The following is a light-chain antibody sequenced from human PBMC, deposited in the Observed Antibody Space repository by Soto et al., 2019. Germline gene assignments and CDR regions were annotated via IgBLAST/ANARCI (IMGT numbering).Light chain of an antibody. J-gene: IGKJ2*01. CDR2: DAS. CDR3: QQRSYGYT. Sequence: EIVLTQSRATLSLSPGERATLSCRASQSVSNYLAWYQQKPGQPPRLLIYDASNRATCIPARFSGSGSGTVFTLAITSLEPEDVAFSDCQQRSYGYTFGQGNKLQIK. V-gene: IGKV3-11*01. CDR1: QSVSNY.